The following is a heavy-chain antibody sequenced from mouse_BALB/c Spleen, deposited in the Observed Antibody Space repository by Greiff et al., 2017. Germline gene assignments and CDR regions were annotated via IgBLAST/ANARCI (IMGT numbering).Heavy chain of an antibody. CDR2: IYPGDGDT. V-gene: IGHV1-82*01. CDR1: GYAFSSSW. Sequence: QVQLQQSGPELVKPGASVKISCKASGYAFSSSWMNWVKQRPGQGLEWIGRIYPGDGDTNYNGKFKGKATLTADKSSSTAYMQLSSLTSVDSAVYFCARTIFYYYGSSYAMDYWGQGTSVTVSS. D-gene: IGHD1-1*01. J-gene: IGHJ4*01. CDR3: ARTIFYYYGSSYAMDY.